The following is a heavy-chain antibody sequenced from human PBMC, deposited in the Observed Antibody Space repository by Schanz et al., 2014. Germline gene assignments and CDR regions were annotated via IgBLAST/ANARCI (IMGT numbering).Heavy chain of an antibody. V-gene: IGHV3-11*01. D-gene: IGHD7-27*01. CDR3: ARENRNWEAFDI. CDR1: GFIFNDYY. Sequence: QVQLVESGGGLVKPGGSLRLSCAASGFIFNDYYMNWIRQAPGKGLEWLSYISRDGTTSYYADSVKGRFTISRDNAKNSLYLEMTSLRGEDTAVYYCARENRNWEAFDIWGQGTVVTVSS. J-gene: IGHJ3*02. CDR2: ISRDGTTS.